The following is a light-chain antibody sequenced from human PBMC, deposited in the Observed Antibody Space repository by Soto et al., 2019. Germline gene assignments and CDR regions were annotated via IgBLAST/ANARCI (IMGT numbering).Light chain of an antibody. CDR2: EDS. CDR3: CSYAGSSTYWV. V-gene: IGLV2-23*01. J-gene: IGLJ3*02. CDR1: SSDAGNYNF. Sequence: QSVLTQPASVSGSPGQSITISCTGTSSDAGNYNFVSWYQQHPGKAPKVIIYEDSTRPSGVSNRISSSKSGNTASLTISGLQAEDEADYYCCSYAGSSTYWVFGGGTKLTVL.